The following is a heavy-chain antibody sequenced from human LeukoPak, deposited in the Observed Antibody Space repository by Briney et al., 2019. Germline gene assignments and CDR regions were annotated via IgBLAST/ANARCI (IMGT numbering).Heavy chain of an antibody. D-gene: IGHD1-26*01. CDR3: ARGVGATFYFDY. CDR2: IYHSGST. V-gene: IGHV4-38-2*02. Sequence: SETLSLTCTVSGYSISSGYYWGWIRQPPGKGLEWIGSIYHSGSTYYNPSLKSRVTISVDTSKNQFSLKLSSVTAADTAVYYCARGVGATFYFDYWGQGTLVTVSS. J-gene: IGHJ4*02. CDR1: GYSISSGYY.